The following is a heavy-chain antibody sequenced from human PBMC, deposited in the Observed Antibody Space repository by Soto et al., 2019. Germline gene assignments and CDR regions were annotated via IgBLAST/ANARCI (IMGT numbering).Heavy chain of an antibody. Sequence: QVQLVQSGAEVKKPGSSVKVSCKASGGTFSSFTISWVRQAPGQGLEWMGGIIPIYGTANYAQKFQGRVTITADASTRTADMELSSLRSEDTAVYYCAKDRRADWEAYYYYAMDVWGQGTTVTVSS. J-gene: IGHJ6*02. CDR2: IIPIYGTA. CDR3: AKDRRADWEAYYYYAMDV. CDR1: GGTFSSFT. V-gene: IGHV1-69*01. D-gene: IGHD1-26*01.